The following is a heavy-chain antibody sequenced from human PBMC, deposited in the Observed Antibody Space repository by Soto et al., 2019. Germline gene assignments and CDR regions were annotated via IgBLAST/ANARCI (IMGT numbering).Heavy chain of an antibody. J-gene: IGHJ4*02. CDR3: ARARMYSGAYHDY. Sequence: ASVKVSCKASGYTFSNFGINWVRQAPGQGLEWMGWITPYNGKANYAQKYQDRLTVTTDTSTNTAYLELRSLRSDDTAVYFCARARMYSGAYHDYWGQGTLVTVSS. D-gene: IGHD1-26*01. CDR1: GYTFSNFG. V-gene: IGHV1-18*04. CDR2: ITPYNGKA.